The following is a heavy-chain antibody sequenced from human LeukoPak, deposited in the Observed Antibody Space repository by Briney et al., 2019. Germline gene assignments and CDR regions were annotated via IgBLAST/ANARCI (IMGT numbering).Heavy chain of an antibody. CDR3: ATQPGPSITIFLYMDV. Sequence: GGSLRLSCAASGFTFDDYAMHWVRQAPGKGLEWVSLISWDGGSTYYADSVKGRFTISRDNAKNSLYLQMNSLRAEDTAVYYCATQPGPSITIFLYMDVWGKGTTVTVSS. CDR2: ISWDGGST. V-gene: IGHV3-43D*03. D-gene: IGHD3-3*01. CDR1: GFTFDDYA. J-gene: IGHJ6*03.